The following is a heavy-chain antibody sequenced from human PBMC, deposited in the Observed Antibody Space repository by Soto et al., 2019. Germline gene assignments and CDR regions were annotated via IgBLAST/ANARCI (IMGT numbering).Heavy chain of an antibody. CDR3: VKDISGRGSYYYYYGMDV. V-gene: IGHV3-9*01. CDR2: ISWNSANM. J-gene: IGHJ6*02. D-gene: IGHD3-16*01. Sequence: SLRLSCAASGFTFDDYAMHWVRQAPGKGLEWVSGISWNSANMNYVDSVKARFTISRDNAKNSLSLQMNSLREEDTALYYCVKDISGRGSYYYYYGMDVWGQGTTVTVSS. CDR1: GFTFDDYA.